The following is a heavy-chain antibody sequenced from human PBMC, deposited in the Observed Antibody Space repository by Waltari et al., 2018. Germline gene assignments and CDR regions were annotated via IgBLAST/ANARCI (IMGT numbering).Heavy chain of an antibody. CDR1: GGTFSSST. CDR2: INPSLGIA. V-gene: IGHV1-69*08. CDR3: ARENPYDYVWGSYRLGGMDV. J-gene: IGHJ6*02. Sequence: QVQLVQSGAEVKKPGSSVKVSCKASGGTFSSSTISWVRQAPGQGLEWMGRINPSLGIANYAQKFQGRVTITADKSTSTAYMELSSLRSEDTAVYYCARENPYDYVWGSYRLGGMDVWGQGTTVTVSS. D-gene: IGHD3-16*02.